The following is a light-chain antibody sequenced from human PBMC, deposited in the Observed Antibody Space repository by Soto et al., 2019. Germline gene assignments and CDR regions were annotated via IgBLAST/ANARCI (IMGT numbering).Light chain of an antibody. CDR2: DAS. CDR3: QQYGSSPPT. J-gene: IGKJ1*01. Sequence: EIVLTQSPATLSLSPGERATLSCRASQSVSSYLAWYQQKPGQAPRLLIYDASNRATGIPARFSGSGSGTDFTLTISRLEPEDFAVYYCQQYGSSPPTFGQGTKV. CDR1: QSVSSY. V-gene: IGKV3-20*01.